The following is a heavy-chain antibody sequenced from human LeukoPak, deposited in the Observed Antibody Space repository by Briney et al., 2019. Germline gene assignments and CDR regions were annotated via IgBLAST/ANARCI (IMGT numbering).Heavy chain of an antibody. CDR1: GGSFRGYY. J-gene: IGHJ6*03. CDR3: AREDWNPPHGYMDV. V-gene: IGHV4-34*01. D-gene: IGHD1-1*01. Sequence: SETLSLTCGVYGGSFRGYYWSWIRQPPGKGLEWIGEINHSGSTNYNPSLKSRVTISVDTSKNQFSLKLSSVTAADTAVYYCAREDWNPPHGYMDVWGKGTRSPSP. CDR2: INHSGST.